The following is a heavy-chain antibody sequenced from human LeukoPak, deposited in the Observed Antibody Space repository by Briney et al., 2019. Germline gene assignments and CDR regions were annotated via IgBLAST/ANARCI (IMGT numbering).Heavy chain of an antibody. CDR2: INEDGSTT. J-gene: IGHJ6*02. Sequence: GGSLRLSCAASGFTFSSNWMHWVRQAPGKGLVWVSRINEDGSTTNYADSVKGRSTIFRDNAKNTLYLQMNSLRAEDTAVYYCARDLRNGMDVWGQGTTVTVSS. CDR3: ARDLRNGMDV. V-gene: IGHV3-74*01. CDR1: GFTFSSNW.